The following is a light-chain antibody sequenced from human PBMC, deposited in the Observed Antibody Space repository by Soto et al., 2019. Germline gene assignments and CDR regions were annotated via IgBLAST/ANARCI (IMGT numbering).Light chain of an antibody. CDR3: QQYGSSPWT. CDR1: QSVSNNY. J-gene: IGKJ1*01. Sequence: ESVLTQSPGTLSLSPGERATLSCRASQSVSNNYLAWYQQKPGQAPRLLIYGASTRATGIPDRFSGSGSGTDFTLTISRLEPEDSAVYYCQQYGSSPWTFGQGTKVDIK. CDR2: GAS. V-gene: IGKV3-20*01.